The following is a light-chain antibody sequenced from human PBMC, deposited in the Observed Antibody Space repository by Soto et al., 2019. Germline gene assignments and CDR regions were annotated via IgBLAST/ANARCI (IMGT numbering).Light chain of an antibody. Sequence: QSALTQPASVSGSPGQSITISCSGTSSDVGGSDHISWYQQYPGKAPKLIIYEVTNRPSGVSNRFSGSKSGHTASLTISGLQAEDEADYYCYSFTNSDTYVFGGGTKLTVL. CDR2: EVT. CDR3: YSFTNSDTYV. CDR1: SSDVGGSDH. J-gene: IGLJ3*02. V-gene: IGLV2-14*01.